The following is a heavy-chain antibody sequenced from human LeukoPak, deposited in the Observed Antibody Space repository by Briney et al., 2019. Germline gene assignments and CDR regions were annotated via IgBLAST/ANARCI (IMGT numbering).Heavy chain of an antibody. D-gene: IGHD3-22*01. J-gene: IGHJ3*02. Sequence: ASRKVSCKASGYTFTSYGISWVRQAPGQGLEWMGWISAYNGNTNYAQKLQGRVTMTTDTSTSTAYTELRSLRSDDTAVYYCARGEYYYDSSGYYHDAFDIWGQGTMVTVSS. CDR3: ARGEYYYDSSGYYHDAFDI. V-gene: IGHV1-18*01. CDR1: GYTFTSYG. CDR2: ISAYNGNT.